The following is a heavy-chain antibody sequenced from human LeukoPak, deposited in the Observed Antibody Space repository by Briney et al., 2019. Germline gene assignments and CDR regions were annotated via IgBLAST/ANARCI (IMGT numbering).Heavy chain of an antibody. J-gene: IGHJ4*02. CDR2: IDPTDSYT. CDR1: GYSLTSYW. Sequence: GESLRISCKASGYSLTSYWISWVRQMPGKGLEWMGRIDPTDSYTDYSPSFQGHATISVDKSINTAYLQWYSLKASDTAMYYCARHDYWGQGTLVTVSS. CDR3: ARHDY. V-gene: IGHV5-10-1*01.